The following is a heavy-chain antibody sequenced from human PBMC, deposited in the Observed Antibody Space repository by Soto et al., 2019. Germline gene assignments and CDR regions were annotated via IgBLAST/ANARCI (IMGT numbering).Heavy chain of an antibody. Sequence: QVQLVQSGAEVKKPGASVKVSCKASGYTFTGFYTHWVRQAPGQGLEWVGWINPNNGGTNYAQKFQAGVTMTRDTSITTAYMELSRLTSDDTALYFCARQGSNSDFDFWGQGTLVTVSS. D-gene: IGHD2-8*01. CDR3: ARQGSNSDFDF. V-gene: IGHV1-2*02. CDR2: INPNNGGT. J-gene: IGHJ4*02. CDR1: GYTFTGFY.